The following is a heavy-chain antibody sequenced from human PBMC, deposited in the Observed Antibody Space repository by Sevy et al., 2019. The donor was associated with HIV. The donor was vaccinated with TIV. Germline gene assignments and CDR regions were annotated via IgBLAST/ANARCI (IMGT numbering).Heavy chain of an antibody. V-gene: IGHV3-23*01. Sequence: GGSLRLSCAASGFTFSSYAMSWVRQAPGKGLEWVSAISGSGGRTYYADSGKGRFTISRDNSKNTLYLQMNSLRADDTAVYYCAKDTTVTSTSYYFDYWGQGTLVTVSS. CDR1: GFTFSSYA. D-gene: IGHD4-4*01. J-gene: IGHJ4*02. CDR2: ISGSGGRT. CDR3: AKDTTVTSTSYYFDY.